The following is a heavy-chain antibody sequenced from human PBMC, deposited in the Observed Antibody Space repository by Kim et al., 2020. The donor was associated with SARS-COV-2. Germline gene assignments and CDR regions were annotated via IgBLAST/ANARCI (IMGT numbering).Heavy chain of an antibody. CDR1: GVSISDYY. D-gene: IGHD1-7*01. J-gene: IGHJ4*02. CDR3: AASTGLELLDH. CDR2: ASDIGTA. V-gene: IGHV4-59*12. Sequence: SETLSLTCTVSGVSISDYYWNWIRQPPGKGLEWIGYASDIGTANYNPSLKSRVIMSVDTSKNQISLTLTSATAADTAVYYCAASTGLELLDHWGLGSL.